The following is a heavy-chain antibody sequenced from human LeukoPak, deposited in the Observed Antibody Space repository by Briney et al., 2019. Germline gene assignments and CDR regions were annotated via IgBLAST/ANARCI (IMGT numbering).Heavy chain of an antibody. CDR3: ARGITIFGVVTTFDP. J-gene: IGHJ5*02. Sequence: ASVTVSFKASGGTFSSYAISWVRQAPGQGLEWMGGIIPIFGTTNYAQKFQGRVTITTDESTSTAYMELSSLRSEDTAVYYCARGITIFGVVTTFDPWGQGTLVTVSS. CDR2: IIPIFGTT. CDR1: GGTFSSYA. D-gene: IGHD3-3*01. V-gene: IGHV1-69*05.